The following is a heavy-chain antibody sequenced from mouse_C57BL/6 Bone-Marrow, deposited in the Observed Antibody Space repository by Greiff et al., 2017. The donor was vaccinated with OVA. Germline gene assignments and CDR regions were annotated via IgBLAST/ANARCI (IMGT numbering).Heavy chain of an antibody. D-gene: IGHD1-1*01. CDR3: ARGAYYGSSYHFAY. CDR1: GYTFTSYW. J-gene: IGHJ3*01. Sequence: VQLQQPGAELVRPGTSVKLSCKASGYTFTSYWMHWVKQRPGQGLEWIGVIDPSDSYTNYNQKFKGKATLTVDTSSSTAYMQLSSLTSEDSAVYYCARGAYYGSSYHFAYWGQGTLVTVSA. CDR2: IDPSDSYT. V-gene: IGHV1-59*01.